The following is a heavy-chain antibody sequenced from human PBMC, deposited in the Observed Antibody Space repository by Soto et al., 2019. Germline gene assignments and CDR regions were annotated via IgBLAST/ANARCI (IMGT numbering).Heavy chain of an antibody. CDR2: IVVGSGNT. J-gene: IGHJ4*02. V-gene: IGHV1-58*01. CDR1: GFTFTSSA. Sequence: SVKVSCKASGFTFTSSAVQWVRQARGQRLEWIGWIVVGSGNTNYAQKFQERVTITRDMSTSTAYMELSSLRSEDTAVYYCAAATVTTPEGPLGYWGQGTLVTVSS. CDR3: AAATVTTPEGPLGY. D-gene: IGHD4-17*01.